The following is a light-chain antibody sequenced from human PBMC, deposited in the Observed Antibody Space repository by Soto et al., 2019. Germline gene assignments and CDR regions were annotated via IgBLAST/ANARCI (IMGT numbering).Light chain of an antibody. Sequence: TLSLSPGERATLSCMASQSVSSSYLAWYQQKPGQAPRLLIYGASSRATGIPDRFSGSGSGTDFTLTISRLEPEDFAVYYCQQYGSLWTFGQGTKVDIK. CDR2: GAS. CDR3: QQYGSLWT. J-gene: IGKJ1*01. V-gene: IGKV3-20*01. CDR1: QSVSSSY.